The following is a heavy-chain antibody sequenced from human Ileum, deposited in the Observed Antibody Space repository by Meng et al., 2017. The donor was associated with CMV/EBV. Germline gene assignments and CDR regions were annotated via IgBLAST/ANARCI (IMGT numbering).Heavy chain of an antibody. D-gene: IGHD2-2*02. J-gene: IGHJ4*02. Sequence: GESLKISCAASGFTFSGSAMHWVRQASGKGLEWVGRIRSKANSYATAYAASVKGRFTISRDDSKNTAYLQMNSPKTEDTAVYYCTRPPYCSSTSCYTGGLWGQGTLVTVSS. CDR2: IRSKANSYAT. V-gene: IGHV3-73*01. CDR1: GFTFSGSA. CDR3: TRPPYCSSTSCYTGGL.